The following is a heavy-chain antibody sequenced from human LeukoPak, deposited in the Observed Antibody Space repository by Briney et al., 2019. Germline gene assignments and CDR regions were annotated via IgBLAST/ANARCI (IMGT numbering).Heavy chain of an antibody. D-gene: IGHD6-19*01. V-gene: IGHV3-15*01. J-gene: IGHJ4*02. CDR1: GFTFSNAW. CDR2: IKSKSDGGTT. Sequence: GGSLRLSCAASGFTFSNAWMSWVRQAPGKGLEWVGLIKSKSDGGTTYYTTPVKGRFTISRDDSRNTLFLQMNSLKTEDTAVYYCVTGIAVAAYWGQGTLVTVSS. CDR3: VTGIAVAAY.